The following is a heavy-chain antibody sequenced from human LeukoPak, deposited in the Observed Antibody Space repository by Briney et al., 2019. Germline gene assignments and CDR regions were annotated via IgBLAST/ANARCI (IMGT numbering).Heavy chain of an antibody. CDR3: AREPCSGGSCYPDY. V-gene: IGHV3-30*04. CDR1: GFNFKTSA. CDR2: TPYDGTNK. D-gene: IGHD2-15*01. Sequence: PGGSLRLSCSVSGFNFKTSAVHWVRQTPGKGLEWVAVTPYDGTNKYYADSVKGRFTISRDNSKSTLYLQMNSLRVEDTAVYYCAREPCSGGSCYPDYWGQGTVVTVSS. J-gene: IGHJ4*02.